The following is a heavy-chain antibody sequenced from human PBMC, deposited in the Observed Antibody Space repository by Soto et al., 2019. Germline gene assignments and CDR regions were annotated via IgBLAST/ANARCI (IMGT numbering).Heavy chain of an antibody. D-gene: IGHD3-10*01. V-gene: IGHV4-34*01. J-gene: IGHJ4*02. CDR1: GGSFSGYY. CDR2: INHSGST. CDR3: ARLGIYYGSGSYYFDY. Sequence: QVQLQQWGAGLLKPSETLSLTCAVYGGSFSGYYWSWIRQPPGKGLEWIGEINHSGSTNYNPSLKSRVTISVDTYKNQCSLKLSSVTAADTAVYYCARLGIYYGSGSYYFDYWGQGTLVTVSS.